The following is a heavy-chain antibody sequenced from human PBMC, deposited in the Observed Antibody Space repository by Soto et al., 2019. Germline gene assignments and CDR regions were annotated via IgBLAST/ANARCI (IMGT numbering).Heavy chain of an antibody. V-gene: IGHV4-31*03. CDR1: GGSISSGGYY. Sequence: SETLSHTCTVSGGSISSGGYYWSWIRQHPGKGLEWIGYIYYSGSTYYNPSLKSRVTISVDTSKNQFSLELSSVTAADTAVYYCARYSRAYYFDYWGQGTLVTVSS. J-gene: IGHJ4*02. CDR2: IYYSGST. CDR3: ARYSRAYYFDY. D-gene: IGHD6-13*01.